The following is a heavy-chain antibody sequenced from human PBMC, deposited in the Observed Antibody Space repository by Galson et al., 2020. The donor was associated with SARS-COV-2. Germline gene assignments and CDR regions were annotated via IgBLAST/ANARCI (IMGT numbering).Heavy chain of an antibody. V-gene: IGHV4-34*01. CDR3: ARYSSGWLYNWFDP. D-gene: IGHD6-19*01. CDR2: INHSGST. J-gene: IGHJ5*02. CDR1: GGSFSGYY. Sequence: SETLSLTCAVYGGSFSGYYWSWIRQPPGKGLEWIGEINHSGSTNYNPSLKSRVTISVDTSKNQFSLKLSSVTAADTAVYYCARYSSGWLYNWFDPWGQGTLVTVSS.